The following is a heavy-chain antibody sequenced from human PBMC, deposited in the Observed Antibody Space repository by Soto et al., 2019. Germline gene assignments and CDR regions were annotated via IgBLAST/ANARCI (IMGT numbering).Heavy chain of an antibody. V-gene: IGHV2-5*02. CDR3: AYLPCIGGISYRVSFSGMDV. D-gene: IGHD2-15*01. CDR1: GFSLSTRGVG. Sequence: QITLKGSGPALVKPTQTLTLTCIFSGFSLSTRGVGVAWIRQPPGKALEWLALIYWDDDKRYRPSLESRLTITKATSKTARVPNMTNIDPVDADTSYCAYLPCIGGISYRVSFSGMDVWGQGTTVPISS. J-gene: IGHJ6*02. CDR2: IYWDDDK.